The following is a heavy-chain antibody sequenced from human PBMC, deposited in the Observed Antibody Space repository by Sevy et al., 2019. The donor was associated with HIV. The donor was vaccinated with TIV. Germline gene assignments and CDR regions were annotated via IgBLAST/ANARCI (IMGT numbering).Heavy chain of an antibody. CDR2: MSGTGAIV. D-gene: IGHD2-8*02. J-gene: IGHJ3*01. Sequence: GGSLRLSCAASGFTFSSYAMSWVRQAPGKGLEWVSAMSGTGAIVYYADSVKGRFTISRDNPKNTLYLQMSSLRAEDTALYYCAKSLVVSNGFDVWGQGTRVTVSS. V-gene: IGHV3-23*01. CDR1: GFTFSSYA. CDR3: AKSLVVSNGFDV.